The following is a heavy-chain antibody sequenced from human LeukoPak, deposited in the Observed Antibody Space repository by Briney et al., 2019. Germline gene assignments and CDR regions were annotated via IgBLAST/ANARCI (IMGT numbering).Heavy chain of an antibody. V-gene: IGHV1-24*01. D-gene: IGHD1-1*01. CDR3: ATGFSAGTTLGSY. CDR1: GYTLTELS. Sequence: ASVKVPCKVSGYTLTELSMHWVRQAPGKGLEWMGGFDPEDGETIYAQKFQGRVTMTEDTSTDTAYMELSSLRSEDTAVYYCATGFSAGTTLGSYWGQGTLVTVSS. J-gene: IGHJ4*02. CDR2: FDPEDGET.